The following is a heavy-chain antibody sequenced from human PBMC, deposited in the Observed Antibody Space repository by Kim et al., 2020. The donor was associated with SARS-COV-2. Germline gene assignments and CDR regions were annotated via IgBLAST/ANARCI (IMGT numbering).Heavy chain of an antibody. CDR3: ARGSDPEGWSDY. Sequence: SVKVSCKASGGTFSSYAISWVRQAPGQGLEWMGGIIPIFGTANYAQKFQGRVTITADESTSTAYMELSSLRSEDTAVYYCARGSDPEGWSDYWGQGTLVTVSS. V-gene: IGHV1-69*13. CDR1: GGTFSSYA. J-gene: IGHJ4*02. D-gene: IGHD2-15*01. CDR2: IIPIFGTA.